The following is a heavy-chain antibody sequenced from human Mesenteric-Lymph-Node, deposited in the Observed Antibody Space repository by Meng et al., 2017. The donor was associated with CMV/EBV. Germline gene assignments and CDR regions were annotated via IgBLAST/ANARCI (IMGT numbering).Heavy chain of an antibody. D-gene: IGHD6-19*01. Sequence: GGSLKISCAASGFTFSNAWMSWVRQAPGKGLEWVGRIKSKTDGGTTDYAAPVKGRFTISRDDSKNTLYLQMNSLKTEDTAVYYCTTGAELAVGWYYFDYWGQGTLVTVSS. CDR1: GFTFSNAW. CDR3: TTGAELAVGWYYFDY. J-gene: IGHJ4*02. V-gene: IGHV3-15*01. CDR2: IKSKTDGGTT.